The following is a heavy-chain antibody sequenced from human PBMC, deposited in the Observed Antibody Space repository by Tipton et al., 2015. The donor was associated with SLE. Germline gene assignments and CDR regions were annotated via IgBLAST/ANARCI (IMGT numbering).Heavy chain of an antibody. CDR3: AHRRSYVSGGGNAFDI. D-gene: IGHD3-10*02. CDR2: IYWNDDK. J-gene: IGHJ3*02. CDR1: GFSLSTSGVG. V-gene: IGHV2-5*01. Sequence: LVKPTETLTLTCTFSGFSLSTSGVGVGWIRQPPGKALEWLALIYWNDDKRYSPSLKSRLTITKDTSKNQVVLTMTNMDPVDTATYYCAHRRSYVSGGGNAFDIWGQGTMVTVSS.